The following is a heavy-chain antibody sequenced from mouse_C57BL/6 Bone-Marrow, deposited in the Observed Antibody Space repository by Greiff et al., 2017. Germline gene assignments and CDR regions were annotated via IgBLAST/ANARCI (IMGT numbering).Heavy chain of an antibody. CDR3: SRPYYSNYWYFDV. D-gene: IGHD2-5*01. Sequence: QVQLQQPGAELVKPGASVKMSCKASGYTFTSYWITWVKQRPGQGLEWIGDIYPGSGSTNYNEKFESKATLTVDTSSSTAYMQLSSLTSADSAVYDCSRPYYSNYWYFDVWGTGTTVTVSS. J-gene: IGHJ1*03. CDR1: GYTFTSYW. V-gene: IGHV1-55*01. CDR2: IYPGSGST.